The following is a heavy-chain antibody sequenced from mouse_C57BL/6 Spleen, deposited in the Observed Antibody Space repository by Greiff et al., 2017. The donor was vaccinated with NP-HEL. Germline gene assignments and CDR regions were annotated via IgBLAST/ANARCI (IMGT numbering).Heavy chain of an antibody. CDR3: ARGAYGSSYGYFDV. J-gene: IGHJ1*03. CDR1: GYTFTSYW. D-gene: IGHD1-1*01. CDR2: IYPSDSET. Sequence: QVQLQQSGAELVRPGSSVKLSCKASGYTFTSYWMDWVKQRPGQGLEWIGNIYPSDSETHYNQKFKDKATLTVDKSSSTAYMQLSSLTSEDSAVYYCARGAYGSSYGYFDVWGTGTTVTVSS. V-gene: IGHV1-61*01.